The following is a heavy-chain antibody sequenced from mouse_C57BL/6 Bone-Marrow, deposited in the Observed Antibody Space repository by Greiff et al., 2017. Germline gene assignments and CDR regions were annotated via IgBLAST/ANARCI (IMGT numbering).Heavy chain of an antibody. CDR3: TRWDRFAY. Sequence: VKLQQSGAELVRPGASVTLSCKASGFTFTDYEMPWVKQPPVHGLEWIGAIAPDTGGTAYTPKFKGKDILTADKSSSTAYMELRSLTSEDSAGDYCTRWDRFAYWGQGTMVTVSA. CDR2: IAPDTGGT. CDR1: GFTFTDYE. V-gene: IGHV1-15*01. J-gene: IGHJ3*01. D-gene: IGHD4-1*01.